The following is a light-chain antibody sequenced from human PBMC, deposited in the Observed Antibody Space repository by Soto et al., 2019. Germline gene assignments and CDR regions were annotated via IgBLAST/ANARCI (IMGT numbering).Light chain of an antibody. CDR2: EVS. Sequence: QSALTQPASVSGSPGQSITISCTGTSSDVGGYNYVSWYQQHPGKAPKLIIYEVSNRPSGVSNRFSGSKSDNTASLTISGLQAEDEADDYCSSYTSSNTYVFGPGTKLTVL. CDR1: SSDVGGYNY. V-gene: IGLV2-14*01. J-gene: IGLJ1*01. CDR3: SSYTSSNTYV.